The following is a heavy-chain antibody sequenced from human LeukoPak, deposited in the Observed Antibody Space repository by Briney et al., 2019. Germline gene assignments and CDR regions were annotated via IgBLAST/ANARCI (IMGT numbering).Heavy chain of an antibody. J-gene: IGHJ4*02. Sequence: GGSLRLSCAASGFTFSSYWMSWVRQAPGKGLEWVANIKQDGSEKYYVDSVKGRFTTSRDNAKNSLYLQMNSLRAEDTAVYYCARDSYYDSSGYASFDYWGQGTLVTVSS. CDR1: GFTFSSYW. D-gene: IGHD3-22*01. CDR3: ARDSYYDSSGYASFDY. CDR2: IKQDGSEK. V-gene: IGHV3-7*01.